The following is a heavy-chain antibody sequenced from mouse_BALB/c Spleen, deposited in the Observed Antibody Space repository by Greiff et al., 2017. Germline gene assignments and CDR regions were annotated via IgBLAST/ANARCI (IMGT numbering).Heavy chain of an antibody. D-gene: IGHD2-4*01. J-gene: IGHJ4*01. CDR1: GFNIKDTY. V-gene: IGHV14-3*02. CDR3: AREDYDYDVSAMDY. CDR2: IDPANGNT. Sequence: EVQLQQSGAELVKPGASVKLSCTASGFNIKDTYMHWVKQRPEQGLEWIGRIDPANGNTKYDPKFQGKATITADTSSNTAYLQLSSLTSEDTAVYYCAREDYDYDVSAMDYWGQGTSVTVSS.